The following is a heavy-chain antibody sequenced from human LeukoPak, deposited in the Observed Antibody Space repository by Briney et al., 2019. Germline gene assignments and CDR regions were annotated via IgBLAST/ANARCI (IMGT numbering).Heavy chain of an antibody. D-gene: IGHD3-3*01. J-gene: IGHJ4*02. CDR1: GYSFTSYW. V-gene: IGHV5-10-1*01. CDR3: ARHSHYDFWSGYLDY. CDR2: IDPSDSYT. Sequence: GESLKISCKGSGYSFTSYWISWVRQMPGKGLEWMGKIDPSDSYTSYSPSFQGHVTISADKSISAAFLQWSSLKASDTAMYYCARHSHYDFWSGYLDYWGQGTLVTVSS.